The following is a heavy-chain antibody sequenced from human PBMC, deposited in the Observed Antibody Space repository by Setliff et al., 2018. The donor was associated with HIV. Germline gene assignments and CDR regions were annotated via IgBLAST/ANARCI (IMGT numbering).Heavy chain of an antibody. CDR2: ISSYNGNT. D-gene: IGHD6-19*01. CDR3: ARVSRSGWFFDW. Sequence: VASVKVSCKASGYNFSSNGISWVRQAPGQGLEWMGWISSYNGNTKYAQKVQDRVTMTKDTSTSTAYMELRSLRSDDTAVYYCARVSRSGWFFDWWGQGGLVTVSS. V-gene: IGHV1-18*01. J-gene: IGHJ4*02. CDR1: GYNFSSNG.